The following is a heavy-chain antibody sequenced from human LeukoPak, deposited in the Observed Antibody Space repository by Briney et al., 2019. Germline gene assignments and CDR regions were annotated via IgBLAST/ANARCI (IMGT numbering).Heavy chain of an antibody. V-gene: IGHV3-23*01. Sequence: PGGSLRLSCAASGFTFSSYAMSWVRQAPGKGLEWVSAISGSGGSTYYADSVKGRFTISRDNSKNTLYLQMNSLRAEDTAVYYCARANLYCSSTSCYPYYFDYWGQGALVTASS. CDR1: GFTFSSYA. D-gene: IGHD2-2*01. CDR3: ARANLYCSSTSCYPYYFDY. CDR2: ISGSGGST. J-gene: IGHJ4*02.